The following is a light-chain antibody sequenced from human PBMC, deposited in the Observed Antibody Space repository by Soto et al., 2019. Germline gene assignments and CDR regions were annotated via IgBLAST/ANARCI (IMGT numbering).Light chain of an antibody. CDR3: QHYNSYSEA. CDR2: DAS. J-gene: IGKJ1*01. CDR1: QRISSW. Sequence: DIQMTQSPSTLSASLGDRVTITCRASQRISSWLSWYQQKPGKAPKLLIYDASSLESGVPSRFSGSGSGTEFTLTISSLQPDDFATYYCQHYNSYSEAFGQGTKVDI. V-gene: IGKV1-5*01.